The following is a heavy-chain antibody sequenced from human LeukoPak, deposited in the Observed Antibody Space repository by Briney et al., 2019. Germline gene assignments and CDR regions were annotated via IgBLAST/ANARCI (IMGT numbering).Heavy chain of an antibody. CDR1: GLTFSDYY. CDR3: ARAVGAGAFDN. Sequence: PGGSLRLSCAASGLTFSDYYMSWIRQAPGKGLEWVSFISSSGNTISYADSVNGRFNISRDNAKNSLYLQMNSLRAKDTAVYYCARAVGAGAFDNWGHGTLVTVSS. J-gene: IGHJ4*01. D-gene: IGHD1-26*01. CDR2: ISSSGNTI. V-gene: IGHV3-11*01.